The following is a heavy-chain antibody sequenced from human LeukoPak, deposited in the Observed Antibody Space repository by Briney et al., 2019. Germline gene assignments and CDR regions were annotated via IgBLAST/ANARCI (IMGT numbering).Heavy chain of an antibody. V-gene: IGHV4-31*03. Sequence: SETLSLTCTVSGGFISSGGYYWSWIRQHPGKGLEWIGYIYYSGSTYYNPSLKSRVTISVDTSKNQFSLKLSSVTAADTAVYYCARDSSSGLDAFDIWGQGTMVTVSS. CDR2: IYYSGST. D-gene: IGHD3-3*01. CDR1: GGFISSGGYY. CDR3: ARDSSSGLDAFDI. J-gene: IGHJ3*02.